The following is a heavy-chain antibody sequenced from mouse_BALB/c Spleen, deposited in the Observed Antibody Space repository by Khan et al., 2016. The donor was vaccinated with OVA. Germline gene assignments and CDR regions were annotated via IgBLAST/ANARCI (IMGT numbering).Heavy chain of an antibody. V-gene: IGHV9-3-1*01. CDR3: ARPPYFSYVMDY. CDR1: GYTFTNCG. D-gene: IGHD2-10*01. Sequence: QIQLVQSGPELKKPGETVKISCKASGYTFTNCGMNWVKQAPGKGLKWMGWINTYTGEPTYAVDFTGRFSLSLVPSACTAYLQINNLKNADTATYFSARPPYFSYVMDYWGQGTSVTVSS. J-gene: IGHJ4*01. CDR2: INTYTGEP.